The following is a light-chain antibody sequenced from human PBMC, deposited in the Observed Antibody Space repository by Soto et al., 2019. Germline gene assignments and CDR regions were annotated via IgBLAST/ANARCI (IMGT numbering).Light chain of an antibody. J-gene: IGKJ1*01. CDR1: QTVDHW. CDR3: QRYNSNSRT. V-gene: IGKV1-5*01. Sequence: DIQMTQSPSTLSASVGDRVTITCRASQTVDHWVAWYQQKPGKAPKFLIYDASNLESGVPSRFSGRGSGTEFTLTNSSLQPDDFATYYCQRYNSNSRTFGQGTRV. CDR2: DAS.